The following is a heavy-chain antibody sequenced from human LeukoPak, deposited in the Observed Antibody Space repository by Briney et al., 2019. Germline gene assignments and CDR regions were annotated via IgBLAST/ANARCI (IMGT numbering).Heavy chain of an antibody. J-gene: IGHJ4*02. V-gene: IGHV3-53*01. D-gene: IGHD3-10*01. CDR1: EFSVSANY. CDR3: ARERFGSGSYYLDF. CDR2: IYSGGGT. Sequence: GGSLRLSCAASEFSVSANYLSWVRQTPGKGLEWVAVIYSGGGTYGADSVKGRFGIYRDNSKNTLYLQMSSLRVEDTAVYFCARERFGSGSYYLDFWGQGILVTVSS.